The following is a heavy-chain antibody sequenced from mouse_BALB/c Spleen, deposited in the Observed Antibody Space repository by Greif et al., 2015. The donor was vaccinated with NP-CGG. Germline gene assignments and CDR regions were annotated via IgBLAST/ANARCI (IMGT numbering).Heavy chain of an antibody. D-gene: IGHD2-1*01. J-gene: IGHJ4*01. CDR1: GFNIKDTY. V-gene: IGHV14-3*02. Sequence: EVQLQQSGAELVKPGASVKLSCTASGFNIKDTYMHWVKQRPEQGLEWIGRIDPANGNTKYDPKFQGRTTITADTSSNTAYLQLSSLTSEDTAVYYCASHYGNYDYYAMDYWGQGTSVTVSS. CDR2: IDPANGNT. CDR3: ASHYGNYDYYAMDY.